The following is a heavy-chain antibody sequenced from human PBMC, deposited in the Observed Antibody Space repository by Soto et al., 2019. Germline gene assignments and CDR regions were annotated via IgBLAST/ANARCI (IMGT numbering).Heavy chain of an antibody. V-gene: IGHV3-23*01. CDR3: TTEYGYSSGQNDT. CDR2: VSGNAVST. CDR1: GFSFSNYA. Sequence: HPGGSLRLACAASGFSFSNYAMSWVRQTPGKGLEWVSGVSGNAVSTYYADSVKGRFTISRENSKNTLYLQMNTLRAEDTAVYYCTTEYGYSSGQNDTWGQGTLVTVSS. J-gene: IGHJ5*02. D-gene: IGHD3-22*01.